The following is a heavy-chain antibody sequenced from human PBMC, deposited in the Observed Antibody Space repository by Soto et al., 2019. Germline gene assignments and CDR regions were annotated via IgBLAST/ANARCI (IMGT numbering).Heavy chain of an antibody. CDR1: GFTFSSYW. J-gene: IGHJ6*02. CDR3: ARDSGGGNDFWSGYYRYRGYGMDV. V-gene: IGHV3-7*01. CDR2: IKQDGSEK. D-gene: IGHD3-3*01. Sequence: GGSLRLSCAASGFTFSSYWMSWVRQAPGKGLEWVANIKQDGSEKYYVDSVKGRFTISRDNAKNSLYLQMNSLRAEDTAVYYCARDSGGGNDFWSGYYRYRGYGMDVWGQGTTVTVSS.